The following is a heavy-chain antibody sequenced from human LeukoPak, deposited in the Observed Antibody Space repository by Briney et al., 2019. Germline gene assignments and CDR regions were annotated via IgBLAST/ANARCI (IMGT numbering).Heavy chain of an antibody. CDR1: AFTFSIYA. J-gene: IGHJ4*02. CDR3: AKGGTDYYGSGRFDY. CDR2: ISGSGGST. V-gene: IGHV3-23*01. D-gene: IGHD3-10*01. Sequence: GRSLRLSCAASAFTFSIYAMIWVRGAPRKGLECVTAISGSGGSTYYTESVKGVFTISRDNSKNTLYLQMRSLRAEDTAVYNCAKGGTDYYGSGRFDYWGQGTLVTVSS.